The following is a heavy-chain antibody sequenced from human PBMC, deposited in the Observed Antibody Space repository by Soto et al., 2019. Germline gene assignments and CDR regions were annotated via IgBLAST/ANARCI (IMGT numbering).Heavy chain of an antibody. V-gene: IGHV4-4*02. J-gene: IGHJ4*02. CDR1: GDSISNNKW. CDR3: ARHEAPSGWYFDY. D-gene: IGHD6-19*01. Sequence: PSETLSLTCSVSGDSISNNKWWSWVRQPPGKGLEWIGDIHHSGSTHYNASLKSRVTISVDKSKNQFSLKLSSVTAADTAVYYCARHEAPSGWYFDYWGQGTLVTVSS. CDR2: IHHSGST.